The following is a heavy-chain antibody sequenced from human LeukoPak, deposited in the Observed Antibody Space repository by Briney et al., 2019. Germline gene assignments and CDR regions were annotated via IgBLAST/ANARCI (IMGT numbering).Heavy chain of an antibody. V-gene: IGHV3-23*01. CDR1: GFTFSSYA. CDR2: ISGSGGST. CDR3: ARDRQPYYHYYGMDV. Sequence: GGSLRLSCAASGFTFSSYAMSWVRQAPGKGLEWVSAISGSGGSTYYADSVKGRFTISRDNSKNTLYLQMNSLRAEDTAVYYCARDRQPYYHYYGMDVWGQGTTVTVSS. J-gene: IGHJ6*02. D-gene: IGHD3-10*01.